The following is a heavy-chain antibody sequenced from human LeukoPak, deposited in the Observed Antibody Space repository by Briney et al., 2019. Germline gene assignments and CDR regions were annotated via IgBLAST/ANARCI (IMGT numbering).Heavy chain of an antibody. V-gene: IGHV1-46*01. D-gene: IGHD6-6*01. CDR3: ATSIAARPGYFDY. Sequence: ASVKVSCKASGYTLTSYYMHWVRQAPGQGLEWMGIFNPSGGSTSYAQKFQGRVTMTRDTSTSTVYMELSSLRSEDTAVYYCATSIAARPGYFDYWGQGTLVTVSS. CDR1: GYTLTSYY. J-gene: IGHJ4*02. CDR2: FNPSGGST.